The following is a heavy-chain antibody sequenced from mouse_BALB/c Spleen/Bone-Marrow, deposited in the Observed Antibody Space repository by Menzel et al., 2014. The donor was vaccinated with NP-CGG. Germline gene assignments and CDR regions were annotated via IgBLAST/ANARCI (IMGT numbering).Heavy chain of an antibody. D-gene: IGHD2-2*01. CDR1: GYTFNSYW. CDR2: ILPGSGST. Sequence: SGAELMKPGASVKISCKATGYTFNSYWIEWVKQRPGHGLEWIGEILPGSGSTNYNEKFKGKATFTTDTSSNTAYMQLGSLTSEDSAVYYCARGGYGYLFAYWGQGTLVTVSA. J-gene: IGHJ3*01. V-gene: IGHV1-9*01. CDR3: ARGGYGYLFAY.